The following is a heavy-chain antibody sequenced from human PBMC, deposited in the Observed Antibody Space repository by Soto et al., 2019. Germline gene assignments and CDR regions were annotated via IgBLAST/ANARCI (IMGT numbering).Heavy chain of an antibody. D-gene: IGHD5-18*01. CDR3: ARDRGYSNWFDP. CDR2: IYYSGST. Sequence: PSETLSLTYTVSCGYISNYYCSWIRQPPGKGLEWIGYIYYSGSTNYNPSFRSRVTISVDTSKNQFSLKLSSVTAADTAVYYCARDRGYSNWFDPWGQGTLVTVSS. V-gene: IGHV4-59*01. J-gene: IGHJ5*02. CDR1: CGYISNYY.